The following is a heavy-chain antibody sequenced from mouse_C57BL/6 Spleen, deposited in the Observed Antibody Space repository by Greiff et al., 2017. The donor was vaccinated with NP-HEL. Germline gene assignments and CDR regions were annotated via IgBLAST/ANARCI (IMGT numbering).Heavy chain of an antibody. V-gene: IGHV10-3*01. CDR3: VREGYYGSSPVYYGNYDWYFDV. CDR1: GFTFNTYA. CDR2: IRSKSSNYAT. J-gene: IGHJ1*03. Sequence: EVQGVESGGGLVQPKGSLKLSCAASGFTFNTYAMHWVRQAPGKGLEWVARIRSKSSNYATYYADSVKDRFTISRDDSQSMLYLQMNNLKTEDTAMYFCVREGYYGSSPVYYGNYDWYFDVWGTGTTVTVSS. D-gene: IGHD2-1*01.